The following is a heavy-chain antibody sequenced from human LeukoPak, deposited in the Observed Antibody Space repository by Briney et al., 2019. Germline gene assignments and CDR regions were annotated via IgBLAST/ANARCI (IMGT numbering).Heavy chain of an antibody. D-gene: IGHD3-22*01. CDR2: ISSSGSTT. J-gene: IGHJ4*02. CDR1: GFTFSSYE. V-gene: IGHV3-48*03. Sequence: PGGSLRLSCAASGFTFSSYEMNWVRQAPGKGLEWVSYISSSGSTTHYADSVKGRFTISRDNAKKSLYLQMNSLRAEDTAVYYCARDNYESSGYYFDWGQGTLVTVSS. CDR3: ARDNYESSGYYFD.